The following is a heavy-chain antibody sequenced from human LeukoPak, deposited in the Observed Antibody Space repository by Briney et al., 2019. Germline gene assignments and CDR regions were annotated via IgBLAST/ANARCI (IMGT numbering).Heavy chain of an antibody. CDR2: ISGNGGTT. D-gene: IGHD2-21*01. CDR1: GFTFSSYA. J-gene: IGHJ4*02. Sequence: PGGSLRLSCAASGFTFSSYAMSWVRQTPGKGLEWVSGISGNGGTTCYADSVKGRFTLSRDNSKNTVYLQMNSLRAEDTAVYYCARQVRVSDYWGQGALVTVSS. CDR3: ARQVRVSDY. V-gene: IGHV3-23*01.